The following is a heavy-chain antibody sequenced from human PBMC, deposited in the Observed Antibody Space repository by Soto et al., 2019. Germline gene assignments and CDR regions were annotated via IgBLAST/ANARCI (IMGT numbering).Heavy chain of an antibody. V-gene: IGHV4-31*03. CDR3: ARDLAKLITTAK. CDR1: GGSIRSGGYN. D-gene: IGHD1-20*01. J-gene: IGHJ1*01. Sequence: SETLSLTCTVSGGSIRSGGYNWSWIRQLPGKGLEWIGYIFHTGNTYYNPSLKSRVIISVDTSQNQFSLRLSSVTAADTALYYCARDLAKLITTAKWGQGVLVTVSS. CDR2: IFHTGNT.